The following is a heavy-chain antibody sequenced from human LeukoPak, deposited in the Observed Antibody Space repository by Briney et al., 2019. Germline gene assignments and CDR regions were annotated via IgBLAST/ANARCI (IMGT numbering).Heavy chain of an antibody. Sequence: PSQTPSLTCTVSGGSISSGGYYWSWIRQHPGKGLEWIGYIYYSGSTYHNPSLKSRVTISVDTSKNQFSLKLSSVTAADTAVYYCARGDYDILTGPGVWFDPWGQGTLVTVSS. CDR2: IYYSGST. CDR1: GGSISSGGYY. D-gene: IGHD3-9*01. V-gene: IGHV4-31*03. CDR3: ARGDYDILTGPGVWFDP. J-gene: IGHJ5*02.